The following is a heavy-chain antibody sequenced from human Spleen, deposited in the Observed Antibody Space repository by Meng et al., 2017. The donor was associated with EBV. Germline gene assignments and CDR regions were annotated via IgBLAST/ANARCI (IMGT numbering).Heavy chain of an antibody. Sequence: VQQVESAGTLIQPGGSLRLSCAVSGFSVSGNYMTWVRQAPGKGLEWLSVIYSGGTTYYADAVKGRFTISRDNSKNTLYLQMNSLRVEDTAVYYCARGPLAEGNYWGQGTLVTVSS. CDR1: GFSVSGNY. D-gene: IGHD1-14*01. CDR3: ARGPLAEGNY. CDR2: IYSGGTT. V-gene: IGHV3-53*01. J-gene: IGHJ4*02.